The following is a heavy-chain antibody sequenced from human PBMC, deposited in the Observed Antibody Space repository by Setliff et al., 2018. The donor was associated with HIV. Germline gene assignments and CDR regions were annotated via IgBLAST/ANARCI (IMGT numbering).Heavy chain of an antibody. Sequence: TLSLTCSVSGVSIVSGGFYFSWIRHHPGKGLEWIGTVYYTGKTYYNPSLQSRLTMSAATSKNQLYLKINSVTAADTAAYFCARDLHANYHVVDIWGPGTMVTVSS. V-gene: IGHV4-31*03. CDR1: GVSIVSGGFY. J-gene: IGHJ3*02. CDR2: VYYTGKT. CDR3: ARDLHANYHVVDI. D-gene: IGHD2-15*01.